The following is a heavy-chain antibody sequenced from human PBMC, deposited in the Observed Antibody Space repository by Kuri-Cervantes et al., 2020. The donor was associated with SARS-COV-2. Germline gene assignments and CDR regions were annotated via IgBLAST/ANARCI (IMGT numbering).Heavy chain of an antibody. V-gene: IGHV3-30*04. CDR3: ARGNYYDSSGYYLVDVGGVDY. J-gene: IGHJ4*02. Sequence: GGSLRLSCAASGFTFNTYAMHWVRQAPGKGPEWVAVIPYDGSNHYYGDSVKGRFTISRDNAKNSLYLQMNSLRAEDTAVYYCARGNYYDSSGYYLVDVGGVDYWGQGTLVTVSS. CDR2: IPYDGSNH. CDR1: GFTFNTYA. D-gene: IGHD3-22*01.